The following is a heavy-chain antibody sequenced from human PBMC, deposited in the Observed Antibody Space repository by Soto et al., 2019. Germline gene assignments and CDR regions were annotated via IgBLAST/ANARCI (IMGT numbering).Heavy chain of an antibody. CDR1: GGSISSSSYY. J-gene: IGHJ6*03. CDR2: IYYSGST. V-gene: IGHV4-31*03. D-gene: IGHD6-19*01. CDR3: ASSGWYYYYHYMDV. Sequence: PSETLSLTCTVSGGSISSSSYYWGWIRQPPGKGLEWIGYIYYSGSTYYNPSLKSRVTISVDTSKNQFSLKLSSVTAADAAVYYCASSGWYYYYHYMDVWGKGTTVTVSS.